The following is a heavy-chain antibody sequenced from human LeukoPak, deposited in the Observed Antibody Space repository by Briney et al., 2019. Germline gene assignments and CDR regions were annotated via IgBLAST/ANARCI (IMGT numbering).Heavy chain of an antibody. J-gene: IGHJ4*02. D-gene: IGHD6-19*01. V-gene: IGHV3-53*01. Sequence: GGSLRLSCAASGFTVSSNYMSWVRQAPGKGLEWVSIIYSGGSTFYADSVKGRFTISRDNSKNTLYLQMNSLRAEDTAVYYCAKGISSGWSYFDYWGQGTLVTVSS. CDR1: GFTVSSNY. CDR3: AKGISSGWSYFDY. CDR2: IYSGGST.